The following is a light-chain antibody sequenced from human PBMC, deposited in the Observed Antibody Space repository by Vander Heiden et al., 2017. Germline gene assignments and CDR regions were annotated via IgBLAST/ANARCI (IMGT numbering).Light chain of an antibody. CDR2: AAS. Sequence: IQMTQSPSSLSASIGDRVTITCRASQSISSYLNWYQQKPGKAPNLLIFAASSLQSGVPSRFSGSGSGTDFALTISRLQPEDFATYYCQQSDSTPNTFGQGTKLEIK. V-gene: IGKV1-39*01. J-gene: IGKJ2*01. CDR3: QQSDSTPNT. CDR1: QSISSY.